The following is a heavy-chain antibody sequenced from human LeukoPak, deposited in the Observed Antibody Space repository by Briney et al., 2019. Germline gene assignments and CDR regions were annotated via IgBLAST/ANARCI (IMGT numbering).Heavy chain of an antibody. J-gene: IGHJ4*02. Sequence: GGSLRLSCAASGFTFSTYWVHWVRQAPGKGLVWVSRINPDGSETDYADSVKGRFTISRDNSKNTLYLQMNSLRAEDTAVYYCAKLLGYWGQGTPVTVSS. V-gene: IGHV3-74*01. CDR2: INPDGSET. CDR3: AKLLGY. D-gene: IGHD7-27*01. CDR1: GFTFSTYW.